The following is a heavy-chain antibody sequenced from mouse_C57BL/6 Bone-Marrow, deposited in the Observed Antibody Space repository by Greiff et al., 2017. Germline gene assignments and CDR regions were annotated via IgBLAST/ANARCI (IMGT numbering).Heavy chain of an antibody. CDR1: GYTFTSYG. D-gene: IGHD2-4*01. J-gene: IGHJ1*03. CDR3: AREGYVSYEYDGYSEV. V-gene: IGHV1-81*01. CDR2: IYPRSGNT. Sequence: QVQLQQSGAELARPGASVKLSCKASGYTFTSYGISWVKQRTGQGLEWIGEIYPRSGNTYYNEKFKGKATLTADKSSSTAYMELRSLTSEDSAVYFCAREGYVSYEYDGYSEVWGTETTGTASS.